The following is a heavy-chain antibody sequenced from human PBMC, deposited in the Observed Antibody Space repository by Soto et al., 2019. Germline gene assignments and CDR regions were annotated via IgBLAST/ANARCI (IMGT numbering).Heavy chain of an antibody. D-gene: IGHD3-22*01. CDR2: IIPIFGTT. V-gene: IGHV1-69*06. J-gene: IGHJ5*02. Sequence: SVKVCCKAPAGPFGSDAITWVRQAPGQGLEWVGRIIPIFGTTNYAQNLQGRFTISADKSTLTSYMELHSLTSDDTALYYCARDRTDSGYYTNWLDPWGQGTQVTV. CDR3: ARDRTDSGYYTNWLDP. CDR1: AGPFGSDA.